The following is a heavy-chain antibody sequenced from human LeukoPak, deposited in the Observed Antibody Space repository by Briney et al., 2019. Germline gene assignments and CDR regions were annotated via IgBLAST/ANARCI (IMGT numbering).Heavy chain of an antibody. CDR1: GFTFNNFA. Sequence: GGSLRLSCTASGFTFNNFAIHWVRQAPGKGLEWLAVMSYDGKNKYYADSVKGRFTISRDNTKSTHFLQMNSLRAEDTAVYYCARDLGIAAAVYWGQGTLVTVSS. CDR3: ARDLGIAAAVY. D-gene: IGHD6-13*01. V-gene: IGHV3-30*04. CDR2: MSYDGKNK. J-gene: IGHJ4*02.